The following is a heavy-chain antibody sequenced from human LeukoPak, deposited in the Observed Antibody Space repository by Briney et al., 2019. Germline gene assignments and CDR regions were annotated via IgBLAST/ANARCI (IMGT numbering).Heavy chain of an antibody. CDR3: AMLRYGDYYDY. CDR1: GVSISRGGYS. CDR2: IYHSGST. D-gene: IGHD4-17*01. V-gene: IGHV4-30-4*07. Sequence: SETVSLTCAVSGVSISRGGYSWSWIRQPPGKGLEWIGYIYHSGSTNYNPSLKSRLTISVDTSNNQFSLRLSSVTAADTAVYYCAMLRYGDYYDYWGQGTLVTVSS. J-gene: IGHJ4*02.